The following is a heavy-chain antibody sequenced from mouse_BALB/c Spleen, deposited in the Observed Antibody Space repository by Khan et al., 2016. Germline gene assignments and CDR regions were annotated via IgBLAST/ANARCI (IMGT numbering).Heavy chain of an antibody. CDR3: ASYYGSSYAMDY. J-gene: IGHJ4*01. D-gene: IGHD1-1*01. Sequence: QVQLQQSGAELAKPGASVKMSCKASGYTFTSYWMHWVKQRPGQGLEWIGYINPSTGYTEYNQKFKDKATLTADKSSSPASMQLISLTAEDSAVYYCASYYGSSYAMDYWCQGTSVTVSS. CDR1: GYTFTSYW. V-gene: IGHV1-7*01. CDR2: INPSTGYT.